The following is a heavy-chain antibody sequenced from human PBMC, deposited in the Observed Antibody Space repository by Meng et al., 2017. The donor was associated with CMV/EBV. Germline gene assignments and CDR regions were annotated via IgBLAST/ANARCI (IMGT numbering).Heavy chain of an antibody. J-gene: IGHJ5*02. V-gene: IGHV1-2*02. D-gene: IGHD3-3*01. Sequence: ASVKVSCKASGYTFTGYYMHWVRQAPGQGLEWMGWINPNSGGTNYAQKFQGRVTMTRNTSISTAYMELSSLRSEDTAVYYCARNGLPTPFWSGLGAPNWFDPWGQGTLVTVSS. CDR1: GYTFTGYY. CDR2: INPNSGGT. CDR3: ARNGLPTPFWSGLGAPNWFDP.